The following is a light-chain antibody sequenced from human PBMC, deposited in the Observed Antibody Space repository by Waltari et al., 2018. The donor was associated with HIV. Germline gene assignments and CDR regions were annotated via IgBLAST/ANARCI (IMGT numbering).Light chain of an antibody. V-gene: IGLV2-11*01. CDR2: DVN. J-gene: IGLJ3*02. CDR1: SSDVGGYNY. Sequence: QSALTQPRSVSESPGQSVTISCTGTSSDVGGYNYVSWYQQHPGKVPKLLIYDVNQRPSGVPDRFSGSKSGNTASVTISGLQAEDEADYYCCSYAGTYTWVFGGGTKLTVL. CDR3: CSYAGTYTWV.